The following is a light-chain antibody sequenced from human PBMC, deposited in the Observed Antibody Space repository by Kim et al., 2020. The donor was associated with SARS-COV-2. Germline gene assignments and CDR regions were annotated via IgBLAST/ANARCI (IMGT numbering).Light chain of an antibody. CDR1: KLGDKY. V-gene: IGLV3-1*01. J-gene: IGLJ3*02. Sequence: SYELTQPPSVSVSPGQTASITCSGDKLGDKYACWYQQKPGQSPVLVIYQDSKRPSGIPERFSGSNSGNTATLTISGTQAMDEADYYCQAWDSSGVFGGGTK. CDR3: QAWDSSGV. CDR2: QDS.